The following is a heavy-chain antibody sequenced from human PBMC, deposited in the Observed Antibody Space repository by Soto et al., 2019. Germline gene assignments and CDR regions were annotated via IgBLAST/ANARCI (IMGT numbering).Heavy chain of an antibody. CDR1: GGSIASANW. Sequence: SETLSLTCAVSGGSIASANWWTWVRQPPGGGLEWIGEISHSGITNYKASLKSRVTMSVDKTKNDVSLKLTSVTAADTAVSYCARVLRGWFDPWGQGTPVTVSS. V-gene: IGHV4-4*02. CDR3: ARVLRGWFDP. J-gene: IGHJ5*02. CDR2: ISHSGIT.